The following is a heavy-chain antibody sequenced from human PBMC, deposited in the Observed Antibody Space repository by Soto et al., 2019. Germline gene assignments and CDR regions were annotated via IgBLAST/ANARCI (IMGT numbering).Heavy chain of an antibody. Sequence: DVQLLESGGGLVQPGGSLDPSCAASGLTFGGYALAWSRRPPGRGLEWVSGISGSGISTHYADSVKGRFTVSRDNSKNTLYLQMNSLRAEDTAVYNCAKEPVGPDWYFDLWGRGTLVTVSS. CDR1: GLTFGGYA. CDR3: AKEPVGPDWYFDL. CDR2: ISGSGIST. V-gene: IGHV3-23*01. J-gene: IGHJ2*01.